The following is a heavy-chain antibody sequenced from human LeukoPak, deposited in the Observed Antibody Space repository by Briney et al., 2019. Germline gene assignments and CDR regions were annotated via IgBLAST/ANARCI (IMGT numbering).Heavy chain of an antibody. J-gene: IGHJ4*02. D-gene: IGHD6-6*01. V-gene: IGHV1-18*01. CDR1: GYTFTSYG. CDR3: ARDVAIAARQLPDY. Sequence: ASVKVSCKASGYTFTSYGISWVRQAPGQGLEWMGWISAYNGNTNYAQKLQGRVTMTTDTSTSTAYMELRSLRSDDTAVYYCARDVAIAARQLPDYWGQGTLVTASS. CDR2: ISAYNGNT.